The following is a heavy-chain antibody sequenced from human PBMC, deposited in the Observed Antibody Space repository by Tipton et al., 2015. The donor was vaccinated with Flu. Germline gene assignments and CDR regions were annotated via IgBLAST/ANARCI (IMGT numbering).Heavy chain of an antibody. CDR1: SASIRSTNYF. Sequence: TLSLTCTVSSASIRSTNYFCAWIRQPPGKRLELIGSIYPSGTTYYNPSLKSRVTISVDTSKNQFSLKLNSVTAADTAVYYCARHRYYADETGPGVYFDHWGQGTLVTVS. J-gene: IGHJ4*02. CDR2: IYPSGTT. D-gene: IGHD4-17*01. V-gene: IGHV4-39*01. CDR3: ARHRYYADETGPGVYFDH.